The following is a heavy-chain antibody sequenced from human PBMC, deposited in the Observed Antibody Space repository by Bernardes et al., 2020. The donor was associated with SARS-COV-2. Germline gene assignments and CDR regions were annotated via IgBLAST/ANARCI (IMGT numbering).Heavy chain of an antibody. V-gene: IGHV3-23*01. CDR1: GIAFSNYA. Sequence: GGSLRLSCAASGIAFSNYAMRWVRQAPGKGLEWVSTISGGGSTYYADSVRGRFTISKDNSKTTLYLQMSSLRVDDTAVYYCTKEGPAVTTYYYYAMDVWGQGTAVTVSS. CDR2: ISGGGST. D-gene: IGHD4-17*01. J-gene: IGHJ6*02. CDR3: TKEGPAVTTYYYYAMDV.